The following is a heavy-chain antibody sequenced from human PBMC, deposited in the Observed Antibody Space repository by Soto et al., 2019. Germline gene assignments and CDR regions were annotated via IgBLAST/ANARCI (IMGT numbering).Heavy chain of an antibody. CDR2: INPDGSAK. D-gene: IGHD3-10*01. Sequence: EVQLVESGGGLVQPGGSLRLSCAASGFTFSSYWLSWVRQAPGKGLEWVANINPDGSAKYYVDSVKGRFTISRDNAKNSLSLQMNSLSAEVTAVYYCAYGSGIYTYQYWGQGTLVTVSS. CDR1: GFTFSSYW. CDR3: AYGSGIYTYQY. V-gene: IGHV3-7*05. J-gene: IGHJ4*02.